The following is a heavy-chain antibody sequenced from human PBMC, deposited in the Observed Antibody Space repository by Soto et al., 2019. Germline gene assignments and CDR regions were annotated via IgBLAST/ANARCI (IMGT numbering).Heavy chain of an antibody. V-gene: IGHV3-23*01. D-gene: IGHD3-22*01. J-gene: IGHJ6*02. CDR3: AKDSSTMIVVVITDYYYYGMDV. CDR2: ISGSGGST. CDR1: GFTFSSYA. Sequence: PGGSLRLSCAASGFTFSSYAMSWVRQAPGKGLEWVSAISGSGGSTYYADSVKGRFTISRDNSKNTLYLQMNSLRAEDTAVYYCAKDSSTMIVVVITDYYYYGMDVWGQGTTVTVSS.